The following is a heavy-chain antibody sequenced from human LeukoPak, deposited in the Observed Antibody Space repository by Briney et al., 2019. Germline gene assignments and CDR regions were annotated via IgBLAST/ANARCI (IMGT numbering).Heavy chain of an antibody. CDR3: ARGRIAAAGTGWFDP. D-gene: IGHD6-13*01. CDR2: INPNSGGT. V-gene: IGHV1-2*02. CDR1: GYTFTGYY. Sequence: EASVKVSCKASGYTFTGYYMHWVRQAPGQGLEWMGWINPNSGGTNYAQKFQGRVTMTRDTSISTAYMELSRLRSDDTAVYYCARGRIAAAGTGWFDPWGQGTLVTVSS. J-gene: IGHJ5*02.